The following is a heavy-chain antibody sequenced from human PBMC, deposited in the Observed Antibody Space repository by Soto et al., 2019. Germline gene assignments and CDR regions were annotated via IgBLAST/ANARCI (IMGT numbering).Heavy chain of an antibody. CDR3: ATTIFGVVITFDY. CDR2: ISSSSSTI. Sequence: EVQLVESGGGLVQPGGSLRLSCAASGFTFSSYSMNWVRQAPGKGLEWVSYISSSSSTIYYADSVKGRFPISRDNAKNSLYRQRNRLRAEDTAVYYCATTIFGVVITFDYWGQGTLVTVSS. CDR1: GFTFSSYS. D-gene: IGHD3-3*01. J-gene: IGHJ4*02. V-gene: IGHV3-48*01.